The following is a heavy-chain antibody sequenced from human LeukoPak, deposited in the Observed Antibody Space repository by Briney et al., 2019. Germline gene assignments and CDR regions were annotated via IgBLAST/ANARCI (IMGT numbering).Heavy chain of an antibody. CDR1: GFTFSSYA. CDR2: ISGSGGTT. V-gene: IGHV3-23*01. J-gene: IGHJ4*02. Sequence: PGGSLRLSCAASGFTFSSYAMSWVRQAPGRGLEWVSAISGSGGTTYYADSVKGRFTISRDNSKNTLYLQMNSLRAEDTAVYYCARKHILTGSYFDYWGQGTLVTVSS. CDR3: ARKHILTGSYFDY. D-gene: IGHD3-9*01.